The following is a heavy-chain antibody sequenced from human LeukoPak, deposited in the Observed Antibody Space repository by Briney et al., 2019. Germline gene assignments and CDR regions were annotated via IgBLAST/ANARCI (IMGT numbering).Heavy chain of an antibody. CDR2: VSSSSSYI. D-gene: IGHD1-14*01. CDR1: GFIFSDYT. J-gene: IGHJ5*02. Sequence: GSLRLSCAASGFIFSDYTMNWVRQAPGKGLEWVSSVSSSSSYISYADSVKGRFTISRDNAKNSLYLQMNSLRAEDTAVYYCARGPTGPWGQGTLVTVSS. CDR3: ARGPTGP. V-gene: IGHV3-21*01.